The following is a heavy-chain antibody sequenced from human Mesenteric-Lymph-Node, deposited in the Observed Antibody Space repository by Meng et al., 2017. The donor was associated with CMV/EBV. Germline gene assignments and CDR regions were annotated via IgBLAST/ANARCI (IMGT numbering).Heavy chain of an antibody. CDR1: GFSLSTSGVG. J-gene: IGHJ4*02. CDR2: IYWDDDK. V-gene: IGHV2-5*02. Sequence: QITLKESGPTLVKPTQTLTLTYTFSGFSLSTSGVGVGWIRLPPGKALEWLALIYWDDDKRYSPSLKSRLTITKDTSKNQVVLTMTNMDPVDTATYYCAHSSGIAAAGPFYFDYWGQGTLVTVSS. CDR3: AHSSGIAAAGPFYFDY. D-gene: IGHD6-13*01.